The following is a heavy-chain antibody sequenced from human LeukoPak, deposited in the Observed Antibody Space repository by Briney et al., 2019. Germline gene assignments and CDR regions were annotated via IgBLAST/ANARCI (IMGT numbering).Heavy chain of an antibody. V-gene: IGHV3-23*01. CDR1: GLTLSSYA. CDR3: AKATTGAFDY. CDR2: ISGSGGST. J-gene: IGHJ4*02. D-gene: IGHD1-14*01. Sequence: GGALRLSSAASGLTLSSYAMSWVGQAPGKGVEGVSAISGSGGSTYYADSVKGRFTISRHNSKNPQYLQMNSLRAEGTAVYYCAKATTGAFDYWGQGTLVTVSS.